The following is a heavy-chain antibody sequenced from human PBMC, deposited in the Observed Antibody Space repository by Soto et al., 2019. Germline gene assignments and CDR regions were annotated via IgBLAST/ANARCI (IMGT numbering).Heavy chain of an antibody. D-gene: IGHD5-12*01. CDR1: GGSISSYY. V-gene: IGHV4-59*01. Sequence: PSETLSLTCTVSGGSISSYYWSWIRQPPGKGLEWIGYIYYSGSTNYNPSLKSRVTISVDTSKNQFSLKLSSVTAADTAAYYCARGGQTGMATNRKIVNFDYWGQGTLVTVSS. CDR3: ARGGQTGMATNRKIVNFDY. J-gene: IGHJ4*02. CDR2: IYYSGST.